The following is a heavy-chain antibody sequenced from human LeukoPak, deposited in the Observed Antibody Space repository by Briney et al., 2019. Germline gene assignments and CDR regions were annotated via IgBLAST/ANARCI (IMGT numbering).Heavy chain of an antibody. J-gene: IGHJ5*02. CDR3: ARGLEIVYSSSWYRGPRPRWFDP. V-gene: IGHV4-34*01. CDR2: INQSGST. D-gene: IGHD6-13*01. CDR1: GGSFSGYY. Sequence: SETLSLTCAVYGGSFSGYYWSWIRQPPGKGLEWIGEINQSGSTNYNPSLKSRVTISVDTSKNQFSLKLSSVTAADTAVYYCARGLEIVYSSSWYRGPRPRWFDPWGQGTLVTVSS.